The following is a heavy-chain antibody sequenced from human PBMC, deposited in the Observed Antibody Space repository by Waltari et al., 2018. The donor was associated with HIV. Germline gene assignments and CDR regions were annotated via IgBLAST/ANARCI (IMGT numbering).Heavy chain of an antibody. J-gene: IGHJ5*02. Sequence: QVQLQESGPGLVKPSGKLSLTCAVSGGTISRRNWWSWIRQSPGKGLEWLGEIYHTGSVNYNASLKSRVTMSVDKSKNHFSLNLKSVTAADTAVYYCARFPLATGTFWFDPWGPGVLVTVSS. CDR3: ARFPLATGTFWFDP. CDR2: IYHTGSV. V-gene: IGHV4-4*02. CDR1: GGTISRRNW. D-gene: IGHD1-1*01.